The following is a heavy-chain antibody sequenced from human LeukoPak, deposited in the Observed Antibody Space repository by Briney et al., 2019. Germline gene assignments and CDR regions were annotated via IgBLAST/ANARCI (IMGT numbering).Heavy chain of an antibody. Sequence: SQTLSLTCSVSGVSISDGRYYWAWLRQRPGKGLEWVGYKYYSGSAKNNPSLKSRLTISKKTPKKQCTRQMSSVTAADTAMYYCATPYCSSLSCLDVFKVWGQGTMVTVSS. D-gene: IGHD2-2*01. J-gene: IGHJ3*01. CDR2: KYYSGSA. V-gene: IGHV4-31*03. CDR3: ATPYCSSLSCLDVFKV. CDR1: GVSISDGRYY.